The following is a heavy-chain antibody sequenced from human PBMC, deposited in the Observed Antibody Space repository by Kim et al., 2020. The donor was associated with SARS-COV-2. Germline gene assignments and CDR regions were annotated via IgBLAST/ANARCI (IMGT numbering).Heavy chain of an antibody. CDR1: GFTFKTYA. Sequence: GGSLRLSCAASGFTFKTYAMHWVRQAPGKGLEWVGFIWIDGSEKHYADSVKGRFTISRDNSRNTVYLQMDGLRVDATAVYYCGSDPPRSGFTLDSWGQGTQVTVSS. D-gene: IGHD3-3*01. CDR2: IWIDGSEK. J-gene: IGHJ4*02. V-gene: IGHV3-33*01. CDR3: GSDPPRSGFTLDS.